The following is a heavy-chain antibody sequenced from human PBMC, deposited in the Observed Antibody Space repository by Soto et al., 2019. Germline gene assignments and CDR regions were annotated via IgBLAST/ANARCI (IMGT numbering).Heavy chain of an antibody. CDR3: AKAPAGGIYYYDSSGYYPFDY. J-gene: IGHJ4*02. CDR2: ISGSGGST. D-gene: IGHD3-22*01. Sequence: GGSLRLSCAASGFTFSSFAMSWVRQAPGKGLEWVSAISGSGGSTYSADSVKGRFTISRDNSKNTLYLQMNSPRAEDTAVYYCAKAPAGGIYYYDSSGYYPFDYWGQGT. V-gene: IGHV3-23*01. CDR1: GFTFSSFA.